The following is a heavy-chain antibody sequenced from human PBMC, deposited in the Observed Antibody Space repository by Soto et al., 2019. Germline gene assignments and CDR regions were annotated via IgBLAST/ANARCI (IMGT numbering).Heavy chain of an antibody. V-gene: IGHV3-74*01. CDR2: INSDGNST. J-gene: IGHJ4*02. CDR1: GFTFSPFW. Sequence: EVQLVESGGGLVQPGGSLRLSCAASGFTFSPFWMHWVSQVPGKGPVWVSRINSDGNSTSYADSVKGRFTISRDNAKNTLYLHMNSLRFEDTAVYYCARGSNHFDSWGQGPRVTVSS. CDR3: ARGSNHFDS. D-gene: IGHD4-4*01.